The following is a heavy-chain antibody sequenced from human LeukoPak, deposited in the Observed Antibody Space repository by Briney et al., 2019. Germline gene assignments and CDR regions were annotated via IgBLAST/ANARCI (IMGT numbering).Heavy chain of an antibody. Sequence: PGGSLRLSCEASGFAFSSYEMNWVRQAPGKGLEWVSYISGSGSNRDYADSVKGRFTISRDNAKNSLFLQMNSLRAEDTGLYYCAKEQTTSWFDPGGQGTLVTVST. J-gene: IGHJ5*02. CDR1: GFAFSSYE. CDR2: ISGSGSNR. V-gene: IGHV3-48*03. D-gene: IGHD1-14*01. CDR3: AKEQTTSWFDP.